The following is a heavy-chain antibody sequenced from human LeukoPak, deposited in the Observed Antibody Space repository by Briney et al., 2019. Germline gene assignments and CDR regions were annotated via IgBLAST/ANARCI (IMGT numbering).Heavy chain of an antibody. D-gene: IGHD1-26*01. CDR1: GFTFSTYA. Sequence: GGSLRLSCAASGFTFSTYAMNWVRQAPGKGLEWVSAISGSGAKTYYADFVKGRFTISRDNSKNTLYLQMNSLRAEDTAVYYCAKEYSGSFSPFPSYFDYWGQGTLVTVSS. V-gene: IGHV3-23*01. CDR2: ISGSGAKT. CDR3: AKEYSGSFSPFPSYFDY. J-gene: IGHJ4*02.